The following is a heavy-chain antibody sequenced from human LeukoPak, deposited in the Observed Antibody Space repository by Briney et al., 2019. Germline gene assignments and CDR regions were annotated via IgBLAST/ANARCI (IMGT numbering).Heavy chain of an antibody. J-gene: IGHJ3*02. Sequence: GGSLRLSCAASGFTFSSYAMHWVRQAPGKGLEWVAVISYDGSNKYYADSAKGRFTISRDNSKSTLYLQMNSLRAEDTAVYYCARDHIEYYDSPDDAFDIWGQGTMVTVSS. CDR1: GFTFSSYA. CDR3: ARDHIEYYDSPDDAFDI. D-gene: IGHD3-3*01. CDR2: ISYDGSNK. V-gene: IGHV3-30*04.